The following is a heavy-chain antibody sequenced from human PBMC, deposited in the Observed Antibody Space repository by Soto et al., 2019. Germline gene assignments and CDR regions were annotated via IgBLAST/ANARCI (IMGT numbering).Heavy chain of an antibody. Sequence: GGSLRLSCAASGFTFSTYTMSWVRQAPGKGLEWVSATGGSDGSTYYADSVKGRVTISRDNSKNTLYLQMNSLRVEDTAIYYCAKFGPRVRGFDYWGQGTLVTVSS. V-gene: IGHV3-23*01. CDR3: AKFGPRVRGFDY. J-gene: IGHJ4*02. CDR2: TGGSDGST. CDR1: GFTFSTYT. D-gene: IGHD3-3*01.